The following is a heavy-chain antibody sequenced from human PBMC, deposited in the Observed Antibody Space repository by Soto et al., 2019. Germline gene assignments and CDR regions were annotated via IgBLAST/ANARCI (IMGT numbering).Heavy chain of an antibody. D-gene: IGHD5-12*01. CDR1: GFTFSSYS. CDR2: ISSSSSYI. J-gene: IGHJ4*02. CDR3: ASNVAQGYFDY. Sequence: ESGGGLVKPGGSLRLSCAASGFTFSSYSMNWVRQAPGKGLEWVSSISSSSSYIYYADSVKGRFTISRDNAKNSLYLQMNSLRAEDTAVYYCASNVAQGYFDYWGQGTLVTVSS. V-gene: IGHV3-21*01.